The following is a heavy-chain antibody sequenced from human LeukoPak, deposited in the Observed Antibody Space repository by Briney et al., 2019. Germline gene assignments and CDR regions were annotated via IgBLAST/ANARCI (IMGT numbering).Heavy chain of an antibody. J-gene: IGHJ5*02. CDR3: ARDLYYDSSGYYGPSPNWFDP. CDR1: GGSISSYY. Sequence: PSETLSLTCTVSGGSISSYYWSWIRQPPGKGLEWIGYIHYSGSTNYNPSLKSRVTISVDTSKNQFSLKLSSVTAADTAVYYCARDLYYDSSGYYGPSPNWFDPWGQGTLVTVSS. V-gene: IGHV4-59*01. CDR2: IHYSGST. D-gene: IGHD3-22*01.